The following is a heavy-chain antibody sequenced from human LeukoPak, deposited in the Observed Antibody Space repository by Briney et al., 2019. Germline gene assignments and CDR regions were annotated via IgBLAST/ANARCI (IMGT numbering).Heavy chain of an antibody. V-gene: IGHV4-59*01. CDR2: IYYSGST. J-gene: IGHJ4*02. D-gene: IGHD2-2*01. CDR1: GGSISSYY. Sequence: PSETLSLTCTVSGGSISSYYWSWIRQPPGKGLEWIGNIYYSGSTNYNPSLKSRVTISVDTSKNQFSLKLSSVTAADTAVYYCAKSPLPYCSSTSCYPPFDYWGQGTLVTVSS. CDR3: AKSPLPYCSSTSCYPPFDY.